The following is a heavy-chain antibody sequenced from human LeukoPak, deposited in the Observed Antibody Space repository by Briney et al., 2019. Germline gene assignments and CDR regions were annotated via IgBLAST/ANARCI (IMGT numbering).Heavy chain of an antibody. CDR1: GASTSSRY. CDR2: IYNGRNT. J-gene: IGHJ4*02. CDR3: AQTTGWPGFDF. Sequence: KPSETLSLTCSSSGASTSSRYWSWIRQSPGRTLEWIGHIYNGRNTKYNPSLTSRVTISVDTSKNQFSLSLTSVTAADTPIYYCAQTTGWPGFDFWGPGALVTVSS. V-gene: IGHV4-59*08. D-gene: IGHD6-19*01.